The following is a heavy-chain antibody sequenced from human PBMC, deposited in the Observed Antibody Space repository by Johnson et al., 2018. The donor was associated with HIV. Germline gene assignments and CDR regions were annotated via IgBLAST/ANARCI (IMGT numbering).Heavy chain of an antibody. CDR2: INWNGGTP. CDR1: GFTFDEYD. Sequence: VQLVESGGGVARPGVSLRLSCEASGFTFDEYDMSWVRQGPGKGLEWVSDINWNGGTPGYADSVTGRFTISRDNAKNSLYLEMNNLRAEDTALYYCARWNWGSAAFDIWGQGTMVTVSS. D-gene: IGHD7-27*01. CDR3: ARWNWGSAAFDI. V-gene: IGHV3-20*04. J-gene: IGHJ3*02.